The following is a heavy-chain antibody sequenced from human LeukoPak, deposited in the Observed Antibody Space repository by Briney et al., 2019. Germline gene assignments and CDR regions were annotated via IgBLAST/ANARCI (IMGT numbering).Heavy chain of an antibody. J-gene: IGHJ5*02. CDR3: AREGTHTSTWYHWFDP. D-gene: IGHD6-13*01. V-gene: IGHV1-2*02. Sequence: AASVKVSCKASGYTFTGYYMHWVRQAPGQGLEWMGWINPNSGGTNYAQKFQGRVTMTRDTSISTAYMELSRLRSDDTAVYYCAREGTHTSTWYHWFDPWGQGTLVTVSS. CDR1: GYTFTGYY. CDR2: INPNSGGT.